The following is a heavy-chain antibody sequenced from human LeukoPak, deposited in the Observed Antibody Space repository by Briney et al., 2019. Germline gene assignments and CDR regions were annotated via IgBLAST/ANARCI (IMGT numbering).Heavy chain of an antibody. CDR2: INPYSGDT. D-gene: IGHD6-13*01. Sequence: ASVKASCKASGYTFTGYHIHWVRQAPGQGLEWMGRINPYSGDTNFAQKFQGRDTMTRDTSITTAYMDLSSLTPDDTAVYFCARDQGSLTRSWYTGYWGQGTQVTVSS. CDR3: ARDQGSLTRSWYTGY. CDR1: GYTFTGYH. J-gene: IGHJ4*02. V-gene: IGHV1-2*06.